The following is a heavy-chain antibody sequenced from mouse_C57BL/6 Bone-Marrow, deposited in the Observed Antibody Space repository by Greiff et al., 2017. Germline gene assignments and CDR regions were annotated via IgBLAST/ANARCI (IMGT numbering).Heavy chain of an antibody. J-gene: IGHJ3*01. Sequence: EVMLVESGGGLVKPGGSLKLSCAASGFTFSSYAMSWVRQTPEKRLEWVATISDGGSYTYYPDNVKGRFTISRDNAKNNLYLQMSHLKSEDTAMYYSARDGWRFAYWGQGTLVTVSA. D-gene: IGHD2-3*01. CDR1: GFTFSSYA. CDR3: ARDGWRFAY. V-gene: IGHV5-4*01. CDR2: ISDGGSYT.